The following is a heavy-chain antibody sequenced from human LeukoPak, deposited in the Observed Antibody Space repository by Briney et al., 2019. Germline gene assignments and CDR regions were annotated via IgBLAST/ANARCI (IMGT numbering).Heavy chain of an antibody. V-gene: IGHV3-7*01. J-gene: IGHJ4*02. CDR3: ASPGEGGRLWDFDY. CDR1: GFTFSSYW. Sequence: GGSLRLSCVASGFTFSSYWMSWVRQAPGKGLEWVANIKQDGSEKYYVNSVKGRFTIPRDNAENSLYLQMNSLRAEDTAVYYCASPGEGGRLWDFDYWGQGTLVTVSS. CDR2: IKQDGSEK. D-gene: IGHD2-21*01.